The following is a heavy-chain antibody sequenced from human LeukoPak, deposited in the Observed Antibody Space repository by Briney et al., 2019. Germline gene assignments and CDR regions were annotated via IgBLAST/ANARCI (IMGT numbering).Heavy chain of an antibody. CDR1: GYTFTSYD. CDR3: ARAAAVGYYYMDV. J-gene: IGHJ6*03. V-gene: IGHV1-18*01. Sequence: ASVKVSCKASGYTFTSYDINWVRQATGQGLEWMGWISAYNGNTNYAQKLQGRVTMTTDTSTSTAYMELRSLRSDDTAVYYCARAAAVGYYYMDVWGKGTTVTVSS. D-gene: IGHD4-23*01. CDR2: ISAYNGNT.